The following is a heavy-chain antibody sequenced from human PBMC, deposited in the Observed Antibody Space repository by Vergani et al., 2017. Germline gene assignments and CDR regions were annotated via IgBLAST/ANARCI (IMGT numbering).Heavy chain of an antibody. D-gene: IGHD5-18*01. CDR2: SYSGDET. CDR1: GSTVSGNY. J-gene: IGHJ4*02. CDR3: AKDXTWGHSDGYPYSDY. Sequence: ELQLVESGGGLVQPGGSLRLSCAASGSTVSGNYMTWVRQAPGKGLEWVPHSYSGDETYYADSVKGRVTISRDNSKDTLYLQMNSLRAEDTAVYYCAKDXTWGHSDGYPYSDYWGQGTLVTVSS. V-gene: IGHV3-66*01.